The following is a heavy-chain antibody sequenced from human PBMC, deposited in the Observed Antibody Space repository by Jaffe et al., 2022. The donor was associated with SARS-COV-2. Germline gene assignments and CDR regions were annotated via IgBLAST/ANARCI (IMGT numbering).Heavy chain of an antibody. J-gene: IGHJ3*02. CDR1: GFTFSSYA. D-gene: IGHD6-19*01. Sequence: EVQLLESGGGLVQPGGSLRLSCAASGFTFSSYAMSWVRQAPGKGLEWVSAISGSGGTTYYADSVKGRFTISRDNSKNTLYLQMNSLRAEDTAVYFCAKDINPGSSRDAFDIWGQGTMVTVSS. V-gene: IGHV3-23*01. CDR2: ISGSGGTT. CDR3: AKDINPGSSRDAFDI.